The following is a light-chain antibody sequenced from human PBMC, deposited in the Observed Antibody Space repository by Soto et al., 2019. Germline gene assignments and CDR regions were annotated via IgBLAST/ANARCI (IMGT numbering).Light chain of an antibody. CDR1: ISNIGTNS. CDR3: AAWDDNLNAPL. CDR2: ADS. Sequence: QSVLTQPPSASGTPGQRVTISCSGDISNIGTNSVHWYQHLPGTAPKLVIYADSQRPSGVPDRFSGSKSGTSASLAISGLQSEDDADYLCAAWDDNLNAPLFGTGTQLTVL. J-gene: IGLJ1*01. V-gene: IGLV1-44*01.